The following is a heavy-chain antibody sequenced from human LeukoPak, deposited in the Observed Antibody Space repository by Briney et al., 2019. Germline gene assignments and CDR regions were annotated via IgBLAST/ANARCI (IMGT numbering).Heavy chain of an antibody. J-gene: IGHJ6*03. Sequence: RASVKVSCKASGYSFTGYYMHWVRQAPGQGLEWMGGIIPIFGTANYAQKFQGRVTITTDESTSTAYMELSSLRSEDTAVYYCARAVLYCSSTSCYYYYMDVWGKGTTVTVSS. CDR3: ARAVLYCSSTSCYYYYMDV. CDR1: GYSFTGYY. CDR2: IIPIFGTA. D-gene: IGHD2-2*01. V-gene: IGHV1-69*05.